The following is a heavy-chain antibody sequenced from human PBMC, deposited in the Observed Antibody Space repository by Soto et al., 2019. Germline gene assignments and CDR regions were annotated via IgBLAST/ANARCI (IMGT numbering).Heavy chain of an antibody. D-gene: IGHD3-16*01. CDR2: IYYSGST. CDR3: ARVWGYAFDY. V-gene: IGHV4-59*01. Sequence: SETLSLTCTVSGGSISSYYWSWIRQPPGKGLEWMGYIYYSGSTNYNPSLKSRVTISVDTSKNQFSLKLSSVTAADTAVYYCARVWGYAFDYWGQGTLVTVSS. J-gene: IGHJ4*02. CDR1: GGSISSYY.